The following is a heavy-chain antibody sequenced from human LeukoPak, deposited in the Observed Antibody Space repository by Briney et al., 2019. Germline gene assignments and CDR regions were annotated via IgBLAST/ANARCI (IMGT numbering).Heavy chain of an antibody. J-gene: IGHJ3*02. CDR3: ARGRSSFNI. D-gene: IGHD6-19*01. Sequence: NPSETLSLTSTVSGDSISSSYWSWIRQPPGKGLEWIGYIYYSGSTNYNPSLKSRVTISVDTSKNQFSLKLSSVTAADTAMYYCARGRSSFNIWGQGTMVTVSS. CDR2: IYYSGST. CDR1: GDSISSSY. V-gene: IGHV4-59*01.